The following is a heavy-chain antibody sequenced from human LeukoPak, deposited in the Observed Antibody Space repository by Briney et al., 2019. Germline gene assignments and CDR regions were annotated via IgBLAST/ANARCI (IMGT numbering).Heavy chain of an antibody. V-gene: IGHV3-21*01. CDR1: GFTFSSYS. J-gene: IGHJ6*03. D-gene: IGHD6-13*01. CDR2: ISSSSSYI. Sequence: PGGSLRLSCAASGFTFSSYSMNWVRQAPGKGLEWVSSISSSSSYIYYADSVKGRFTISRDNAKNSLFLQMNSLRAEDTAVYFCARVKQQLVRLLGRDTTYYYYYYMDVWGKGTTVTVSS. CDR3: ARVKQQLVRLLGRDTTYYYYYYMDV.